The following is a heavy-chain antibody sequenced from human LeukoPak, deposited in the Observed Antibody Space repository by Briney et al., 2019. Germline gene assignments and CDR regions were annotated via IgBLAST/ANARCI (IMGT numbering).Heavy chain of an antibody. Sequence: PGESLKISCKASGYSFTSYWIGWVRRMPGEGLEWMGIIYPGDSDTRYSPSFQGQVTISADKSISPAYLQWSSLKASDTAMYYCARLGIVGATSGGPDYWGQGTLVTVSS. J-gene: IGHJ4*02. D-gene: IGHD1-26*01. CDR3: ARLGIVGATSGGPDY. V-gene: IGHV5-51*01. CDR1: GYSFTSYW. CDR2: IYPGDSDT.